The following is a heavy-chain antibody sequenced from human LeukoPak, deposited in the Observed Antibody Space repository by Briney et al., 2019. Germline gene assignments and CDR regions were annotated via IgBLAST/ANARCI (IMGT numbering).Heavy chain of an antibody. V-gene: IGHV3-23*01. CDR1: GFTFSSYS. J-gene: IGHJ4*02. CDR2: ISRSDDGT. CDR3: ANLAGDYKAAYYFDY. Sequence: KPGGSLRLSCAASGFTFSSYSMNWVRQAPGKGLEWVSTISRSDDGTYNADSVQGRFTISRDNSKNTLYLQMNSLRAEDTAVYYCANLAGDYKAAYYFDYWGQGTLVTVSS. D-gene: IGHD4-17*01.